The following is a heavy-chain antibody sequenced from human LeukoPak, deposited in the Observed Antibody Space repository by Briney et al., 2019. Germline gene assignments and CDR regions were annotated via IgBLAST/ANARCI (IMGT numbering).Heavy chain of an antibody. CDR2: ISGSGGST. CDR1: GFTFSSYA. J-gene: IGHJ4*02. V-gene: IGHV3-23*01. CDR3: AKGEAPRLKFVDY. D-gene: IGHD2-21*02. Sequence: GGSLRLSRAASGFTFSSYAMSWVRQAPGKGLEWVSAISGSGGSTYYADSVKGRFTISRDNSKNTLHLQMNSLRAEDTAVYYCAKGEAPRLKFVDYWGQGTLVTVSS.